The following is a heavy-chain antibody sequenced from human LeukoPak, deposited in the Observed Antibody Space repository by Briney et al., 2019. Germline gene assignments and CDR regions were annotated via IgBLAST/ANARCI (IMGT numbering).Heavy chain of an antibody. V-gene: IGHV4-39*07. CDR2: IYYSGST. D-gene: IGHD3-22*01. Sequence: SETLSLTCTVSGGSISSSSYYWGWIRQPPGKGLEWIESIYYSGSTYYNPSLKSRVTISVDTSKNQFSLKLSSVTAADTAVYYCARDYYDSSGYYPQIYYYGMDVWGQGTTVTVSS. CDR3: ARDYYDSSGYYPQIYYYGMDV. J-gene: IGHJ6*02. CDR1: GGSISSSSYY.